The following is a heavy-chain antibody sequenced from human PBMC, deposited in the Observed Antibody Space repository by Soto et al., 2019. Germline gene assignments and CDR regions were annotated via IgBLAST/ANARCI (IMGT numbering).Heavy chain of an antibody. V-gene: IGHV4-59*01. Sequence: KPSETLSLTCTVSGGSISSYYWSWIRQPPGKGLEWIGYIYYSGSTNYNPSLKSRVTISVDTSKNQFSLKLSSVTAADTAVYYCARENTMVRGVITGNWFDPWGQGTLVTVSS. CDR3: ARENTMVRGVITGNWFDP. CDR2: IYYSGST. D-gene: IGHD3-10*01. J-gene: IGHJ5*02. CDR1: GGSISSYY.